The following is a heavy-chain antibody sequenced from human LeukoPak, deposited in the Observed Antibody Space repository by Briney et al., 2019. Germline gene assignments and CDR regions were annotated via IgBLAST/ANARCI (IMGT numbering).Heavy chain of an antibody. CDR2: INGDGSTI. Sequence: GGSLRLSCAASGFTFSSNWMHWVRQAPGKGLVWVSRINGDGSTINYADSVKGRFTISRDNAKNMLYLQMNSLRAEDTAVYYCARDRGPAVMDYWGQGTLVTVSS. J-gene: IGHJ4*02. CDR1: GFTFSSNW. D-gene: IGHD2-2*03. V-gene: IGHV3-74*01. CDR3: ARDRGPAVMDY.